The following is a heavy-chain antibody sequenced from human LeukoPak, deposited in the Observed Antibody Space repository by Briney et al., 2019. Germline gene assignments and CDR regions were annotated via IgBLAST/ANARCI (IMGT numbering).Heavy chain of an antibody. Sequence: ASVKVSXKASGYTFTSYGIGWVRQAPGQGLEWMGWISAYNGNTNYAQKLQGRVTMTTDTSTSTAYMELRSLRSDDTAVYYCSRDARRLSSSWDYWGQGTLVTVSS. J-gene: IGHJ4*02. CDR1: GYTFTSYG. V-gene: IGHV1-18*01. D-gene: IGHD6-13*01. CDR2: ISAYNGNT. CDR3: SRDARRLSSSWDY.